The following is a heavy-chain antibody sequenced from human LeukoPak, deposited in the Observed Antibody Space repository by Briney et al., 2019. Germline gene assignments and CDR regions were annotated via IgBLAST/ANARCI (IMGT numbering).Heavy chain of an antibody. J-gene: IGHJ4*02. CDR1: GFTFGSYA. CDR2: IGGGSETT. V-gene: IGHV3-23*01. Sequence: QTGGSLRLSCAASGFTFGSYAMSWVRQAPGKGLEWVSTIGGGSETTSYADSAKGRFTNSRGNSKNTVYLQMNSLRAEDTAVYYCAKVLSGSQDYWGQGTLVTVFS. D-gene: IGHD1-26*01. CDR3: AKVLSGSQDY.